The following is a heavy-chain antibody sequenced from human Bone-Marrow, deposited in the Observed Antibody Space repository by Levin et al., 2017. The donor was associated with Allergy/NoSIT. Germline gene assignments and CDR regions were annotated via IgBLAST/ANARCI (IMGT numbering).Heavy chain of an antibody. D-gene: IGHD6-13*01. Sequence: PGGSLRLSCAASGFSFSNFGITWVRQAPGKGLEWVSSISSSATYIYYADSVRGRFTISRDNAKNSVFLQMNSLRAEDTAVYYCARRGWGAATGGLDYWGQGTLVTVSS. CDR2: ISSSATYI. CDR3: ARRGWGAATGGLDY. J-gene: IGHJ4*02. CDR1: GFSFSNFG. V-gene: IGHV3-21*01.